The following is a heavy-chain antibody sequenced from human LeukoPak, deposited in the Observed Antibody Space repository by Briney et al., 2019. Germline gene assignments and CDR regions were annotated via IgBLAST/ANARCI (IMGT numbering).Heavy chain of an antibody. J-gene: IGHJ4*02. D-gene: IGHD3-9*01. CDR3: ARDQDPLHYDILTGYYSEGGIYDY. Sequence: ASVKVSCKASGYTFTGYYTHWVRQAPGKGLEWMGRINPNSGGTNYAQKFQGRVTMTRDTSISTAYMELSRLRSDDTAVYYCARDQDPLHYDILTGYYSEGGIYDYWGQGTLVTVSS. V-gene: IGHV1-2*06. CDR2: INPNSGGT. CDR1: GYTFTGYY.